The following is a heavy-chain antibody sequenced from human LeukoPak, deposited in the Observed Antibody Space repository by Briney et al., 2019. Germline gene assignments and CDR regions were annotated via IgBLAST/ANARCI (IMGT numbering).Heavy chain of an antibody. CDR1: GFTFSSYS. J-gene: IGHJ4*02. CDR2: INNEGSSR. V-gene: IGHV3-74*01. D-gene: IGHD2-8*02. Sequence: PGGSLRLSCAASGFTFSSYSMNWVRQAPGKGLVWVSRINNEGSSRSYADSVQGRFTISRDNAKNMLYLQLNSLRAEDTAVYYCAGIRSGGTRSFDYWGQGTLVTVSS. CDR3: AGIRSGGTRSFDY.